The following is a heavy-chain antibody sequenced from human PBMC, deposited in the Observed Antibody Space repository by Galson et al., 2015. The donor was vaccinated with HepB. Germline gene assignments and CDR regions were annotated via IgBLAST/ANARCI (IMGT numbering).Heavy chain of an antibody. CDR1: GFTFSSYA. CDR2: ISYDGSNK. D-gene: IGHD5-18*01. V-gene: IGHV3-30*04. J-gene: IGHJ6*02. CDR3: ARWVDTAIRRGETFDGMDV. Sequence: SLRLSCAASGFTFSSYAMHWVRQAPGKGLEWVAVISYDGSNKYYADSVKGRFTISRDNSKNTLYLQMNSLRAEDTAVYYCARWVDTAIRRGETFDGMDVWGQGTTVTVSS.